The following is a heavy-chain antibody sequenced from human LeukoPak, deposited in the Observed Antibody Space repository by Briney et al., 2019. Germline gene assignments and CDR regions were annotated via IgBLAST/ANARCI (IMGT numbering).Heavy chain of an antibody. J-gene: IGHJ3*02. Sequence: GGSLRLSCAASGFTFSSYWMSRVRQAPGKGLEWVANIKQDGSEKYYVDSVKGRFTISRDNAKNSLYLQMNSLRAEDTAVYYCAREGRPQDYDILTGTFTDDAFDIWGQGTMVTVSS. D-gene: IGHD3-9*01. V-gene: IGHV3-7*01. CDR3: AREGRPQDYDILTGTFTDDAFDI. CDR2: IKQDGSEK. CDR1: GFTFSSYW.